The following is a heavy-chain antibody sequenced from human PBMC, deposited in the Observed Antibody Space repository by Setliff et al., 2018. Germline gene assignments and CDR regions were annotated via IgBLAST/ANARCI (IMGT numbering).Heavy chain of an antibody. J-gene: IGHJ2*01. CDR2: IIPIFGTT. V-gene: IGHV1-69*05. CDR1: RGTFSSYG. Sequence: SVKVSCKASRGTFSSYGITWVRQAPGQGLEWMGGIIPIFGTTDYAQKSQGRVTITTDESTSTAYMEMSSLRSEDTAVYYCVRDFPTVVTPKEYFDLWGRGTLVTVSS. CDR3: VRDFPTVVTPKEYFDL. D-gene: IGHD4-17*01.